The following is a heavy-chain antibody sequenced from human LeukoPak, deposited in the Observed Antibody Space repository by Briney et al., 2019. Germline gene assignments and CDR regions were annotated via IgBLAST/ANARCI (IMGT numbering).Heavy chain of an antibody. Sequence: GGSLRLSCAASGFTFDDYGMSWVRQAPGKGLEWVSGINWNGGSTGYADSVKGRFTISRDNAKNSLYLQMNSLRAEDTALHYCARDVYSYYLYCYYYYMDVLGKGTTVTVS. CDR2: INWNGGST. CDR1: GFTFDDYG. D-gene: IGHD4-11*01. CDR3: ARDVYSYYLYCYYYYMDV. V-gene: IGHV3-20*04. J-gene: IGHJ6*03.